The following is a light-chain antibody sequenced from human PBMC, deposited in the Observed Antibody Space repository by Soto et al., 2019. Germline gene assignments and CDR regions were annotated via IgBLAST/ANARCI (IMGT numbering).Light chain of an antibody. V-gene: IGKV3-15*01. J-gene: IGKJ5*01. CDR1: QTVRNF. Sequence: DILWTQSPVTLSLSPGEGATLSCRASQTVRNFLGWYQQKPGQATRLLIYNVYTTATGIPDRISGSWSGTEFPITISILQSEDLAFYYCQQYNKWSPTFGRGTRLEIK. CDR3: QQYNKWSPT. CDR2: NVY.